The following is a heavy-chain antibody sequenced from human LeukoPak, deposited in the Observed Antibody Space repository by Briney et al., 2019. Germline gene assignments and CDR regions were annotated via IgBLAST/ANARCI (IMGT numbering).Heavy chain of an antibody. Sequence: GGSLRLSCAASGFTFSDYYMSWIRQAPGKGLEWVSYISSSGSTIYYADSVKGRFTISRDNAKNSLYLQMNSLRAEDTAVYYCARDWESPYYYGSGRPRYYMDVWGKGTTVTVSS. CDR2: ISSSGSTI. CDR1: GFTFSDYY. J-gene: IGHJ6*03. CDR3: ARDWESPYYYGSGRPRYYMDV. D-gene: IGHD3-10*01. V-gene: IGHV3-11*01.